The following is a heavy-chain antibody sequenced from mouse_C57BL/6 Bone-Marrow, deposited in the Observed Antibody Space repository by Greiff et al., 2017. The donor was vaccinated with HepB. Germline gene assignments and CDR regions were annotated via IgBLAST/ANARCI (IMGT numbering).Heavy chain of an antibody. V-gene: IGHV5-6*01. CDR3: ARRGTLRIYYAMDY. CDR2: ISSGGSYT. Sequence: EVKLMESGGDLVKPGGSLKLSCAASGFTFSSYGMSWVRQTPDKRLEWVATISSGGSYTYYPDSVKGRFTISRDNAKNTLYLQMSSLKSEDTAMYYCARRGTLRIYYAMDYWGQGTSVTVSS. D-gene: IGHD3-3*01. J-gene: IGHJ4*01. CDR1: GFTFSSYG.